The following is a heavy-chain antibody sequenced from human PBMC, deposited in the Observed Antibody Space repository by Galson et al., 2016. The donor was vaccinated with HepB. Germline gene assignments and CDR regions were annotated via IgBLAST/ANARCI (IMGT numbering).Heavy chain of an antibody. CDR2: LHTTSST. V-gene: IGHV4-61*02. CDR1: GDSVTSATHY. CDR3: ARTPRRIGSPKYFDF. J-gene: IGHJ4*02. D-gene: IGHD3-10*01. Sequence: TLSLTCTVSGDSVTSATHYWTWIRQPAGKGLEWIGRLHTTSSTNYNPSLKSRVTISADTSKNTFSLNLSSVTAAGSAVYYCARTPRRIGSPKYFDFWGQGIRVTVAS.